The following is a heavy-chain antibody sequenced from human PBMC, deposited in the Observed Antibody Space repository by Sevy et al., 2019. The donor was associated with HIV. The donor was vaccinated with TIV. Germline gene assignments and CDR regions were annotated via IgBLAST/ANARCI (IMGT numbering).Heavy chain of an antibody. J-gene: IGHJ6*02. CDR3: ARDTGYCSGGSCGRLYYYYGMDV. CDR1: GGSISSYY. CDR2: IYYSGST. D-gene: IGHD2-15*01. V-gene: IGHV4-59*01. Sequence: SETLSLTCTVSGGSISSYYWSWIRQPPGKGLEWIGYIYYSGSTNYNPPLKSRVTISVDTSKNQFSLKLSSVTAADTAVYYCARDTGYCSGGSCGRLYYYYGMDVWGQGTTVTVSS.